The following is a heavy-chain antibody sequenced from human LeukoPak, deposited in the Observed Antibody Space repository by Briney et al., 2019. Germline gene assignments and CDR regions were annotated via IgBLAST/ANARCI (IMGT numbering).Heavy chain of an antibody. J-gene: IGHJ4*02. Sequence: SETLSLTCTVSGGSVSSDIYYWSWIRQPPGKGLEWIGNIYYSGSTNYNPSLKSRVTISVDTSKNRFSLKLSSVTAADTAVYYCARSPSPYSSGWYFDYWGQGTLVTVSS. CDR3: ARSPSPYSSGWYFDY. V-gene: IGHV4-61*01. D-gene: IGHD6-19*01. CDR2: IYYSGST. CDR1: GGSVSSDIYY.